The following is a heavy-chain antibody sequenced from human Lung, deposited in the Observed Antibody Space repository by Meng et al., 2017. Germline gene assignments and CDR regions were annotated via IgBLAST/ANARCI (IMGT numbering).Heavy chain of an antibody. J-gene: IGHJ4*02. D-gene: IGHD2-15*01. CDR1: GFTFSNYS. CDR3: ARFETVGVATGDF. Sequence: EVQLVESGGGRVTRGGALRLSCAASGFTFSNYSMNWVRQAPGKELEWVSSISSDSRYIFYADSVKGRFTIYRDNGKKLLYLQMNSLSPEDTAVFYCARFETVGVATGDFWGQGTLVTVSS. V-gene: IGHV3-21*01. CDR2: ISSDSRYI.